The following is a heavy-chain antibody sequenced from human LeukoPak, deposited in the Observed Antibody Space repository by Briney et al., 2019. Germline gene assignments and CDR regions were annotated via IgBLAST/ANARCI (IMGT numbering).Heavy chain of an antibody. CDR3: ASAYYDILTGYYHEFDY. J-gene: IGHJ4*02. V-gene: IGHV3-30-3*01. Sequence: GGSLRLSCAASGFTFSNYVMHWVRQAPGKGLEWVEVISYDGSNKYYADSVKGRFTISRDNSKNTLYLQMNSLRAEDTAVYYCASAYYDILTGYYHEFDYWGQGTLVTVSS. CDR1: GFTFSNYV. CDR2: ISYDGSNK. D-gene: IGHD3-9*01.